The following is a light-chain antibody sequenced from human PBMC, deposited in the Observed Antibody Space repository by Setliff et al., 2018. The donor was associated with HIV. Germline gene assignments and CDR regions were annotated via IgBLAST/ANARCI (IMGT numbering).Light chain of an antibody. V-gene: IGKV4-1*01. CDR2: WAS. CDR3: QQYYSTPYT. J-gene: IGKJ5*01. CDR1: QSVLYSSNNENF. Sequence: DIVMTQSPDSLAVSLGERATINCKSSQSVLYSSNNENFLAWYQQKPGQPPKLLIYWASTRESGVPDRFSGSGSGTHFTLTISTLQAEDVAVYYCQQYYSTPYTFGQGTRLEIK.